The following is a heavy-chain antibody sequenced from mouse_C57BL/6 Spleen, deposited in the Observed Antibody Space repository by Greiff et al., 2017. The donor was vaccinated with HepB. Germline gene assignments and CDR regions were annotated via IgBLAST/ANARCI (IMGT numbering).Heavy chain of an antibody. Sequence: VKLVESGAELVRPGASVTLSCKASGYTFTDYEMHWVKQTPVHGLEWIGAIYPETGGTAYNQKFKGKAILTADKSSSTAYMELRSLTSEDSAVYYCTRPDYFDYWGQGTTLTVSS. J-gene: IGHJ2*01. V-gene: IGHV1-15*01. CDR3: TRPDYFDY. CDR2: IYPETGGT. CDR1: GYTFTDYE.